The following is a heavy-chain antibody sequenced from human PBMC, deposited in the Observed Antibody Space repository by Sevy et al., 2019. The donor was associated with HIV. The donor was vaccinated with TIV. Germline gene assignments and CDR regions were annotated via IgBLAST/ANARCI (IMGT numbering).Heavy chain of an antibody. CDR1: GFSFTWYW. D-gene: IGHD3-10*01. J-gene: IGHJ3*02. CDR2: IKQDGSDK. CDR3: ETKGGSRPNDAFDN. Sequence: GGSLRLSCAASGFSFTWYWMSWVRQTPEKGLEWVANIKQDGSDKNHVDSVKGRFTISRDNAKNSVYLQMNSLRAEDTAVYYCETKGGSRPNDAFDNWGQGTMVTVSS. V-gene: IGHV3-7*01.